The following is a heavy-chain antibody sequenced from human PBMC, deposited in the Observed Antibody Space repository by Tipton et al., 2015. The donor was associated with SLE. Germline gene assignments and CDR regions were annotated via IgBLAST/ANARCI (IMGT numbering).Heavy chain of an antibody. CDR2: VYYSGST. J-gene: IGHJ4*02. D-gene: IGHD6-13*01. CDR1: GGSISSYR. V-gene: IGHV4-59*08. CDR3: ARHRMMDSSSWAYYFDY. Sequence: LRLSCTVSGGSISSYRWSWIRQPPGKGLEWIGYVYYSGSTNYNPSLKSRVTMSIDTSKNQFSLKLRSVTAADTAVYYCARHRMMDSSSWAYYFDYWGQGTLATVSS.